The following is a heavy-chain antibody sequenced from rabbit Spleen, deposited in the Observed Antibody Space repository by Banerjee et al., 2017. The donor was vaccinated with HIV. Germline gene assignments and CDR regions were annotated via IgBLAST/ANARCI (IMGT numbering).Heavy chain of an antibody. J-gene: IGHJ4*01. V-gene: IGHV1S45*01. CDR1: GFSFSNKAV. D-gene: IGHD7-1*01. Sequence: QEQLVESGGGLVKPEGSLKLSCTASGFSFSNKAVMCWVRQAPGKGLEWIACINAVTGKAVYASWAKGRFTFSKTSSTTVTLQMTSLTAADTATYFCAREGGTGGQFDLWGQGTLVTVS. CDR3: AREGGTGGQFDL. CDR2: INAVTGKA.